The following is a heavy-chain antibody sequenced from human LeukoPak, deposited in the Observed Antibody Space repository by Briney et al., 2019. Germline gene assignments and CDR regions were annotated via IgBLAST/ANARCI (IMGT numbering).Heavy chain of an antibody. D-gene: IGHD6-19*01. CDR2: ISGDGGST. CDR3: AKGQVYSSGWGDYFDY. Sequence: RGSLRLSCAASGFTFDDYAMHWVRQAPGKGLEWVSLISGDGGSTYYADSVKGRFTISRDNSKNSLYLQMNSLRTEDTALYYCAKGQVYSSGWGDYFDYWGQGTLVTVSS. V-gene: IGHV3-43*02. J-gene: IGHJ4*02. CDR1: GFTFDDYA.